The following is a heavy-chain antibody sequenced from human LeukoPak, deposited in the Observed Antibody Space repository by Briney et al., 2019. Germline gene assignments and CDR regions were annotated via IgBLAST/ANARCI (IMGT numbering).Heavy chain of an antibody. CDR3: AKDSPIGVTMFCAGLDY. Sequence: GGSLRLSCAASGFTFSSYSMNWVRQAPGKGLEWVSGISGSGGSTFYADSVKGRFTISRDNSKNTLFLQMNSLRAEDTAVYYCAKDSPIGVTMFCAGLDYWGQGTLVTVSS. CDR1: GFTFSSYS. V-gene: IGHV3-23*01. J-gene: IGHJ4*02. D-gene: IGHD3-10*02. CDR2: ISGSGGST.